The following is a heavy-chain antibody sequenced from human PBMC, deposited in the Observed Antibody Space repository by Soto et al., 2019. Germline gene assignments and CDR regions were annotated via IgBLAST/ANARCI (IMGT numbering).Heavy chain of an antibody. CDR3: EKAGYPGPGSPTLGAFDI. D-gene: IGHD3-10*01. V-gene: IGHV3-9*01. CDR2: ISWNSGSI. J-gene: IGHJ3*02. CDR1: GFTFDDYA. Sequence: GGSLRLSCAASGFTFDDYAMHWVRQAPGKGLEWVSGISWNSGSIGYADSVKGRFTISRDNAKNSLYLQMNSLRAEDTALYYCEKAGYPGPGSPTLGAFDIWGKGKMVTVS.